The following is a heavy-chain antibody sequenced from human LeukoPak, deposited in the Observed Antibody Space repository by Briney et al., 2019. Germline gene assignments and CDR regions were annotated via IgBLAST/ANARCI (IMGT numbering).Heavy chain of an antibody. CDR2: ISSSSSTI. CDR3: AKAYGSGSYGPYYYMDV. J-gene: IGHJ6*03. Sequence: GGSLRLSCAASGFTFSSYSMNWVRQAPGKGLEWVSYISSSSSTIYYADSVKGRFTISRDNAKNSLYLQMNSLRAEDTALYYCAKAYGSGSYGPYYYMDVWGKGTTVTVSS. CDR1: GFTFSSYS. D-gene: IGHD3-10*01. V-gene: IGHV3-48*01.